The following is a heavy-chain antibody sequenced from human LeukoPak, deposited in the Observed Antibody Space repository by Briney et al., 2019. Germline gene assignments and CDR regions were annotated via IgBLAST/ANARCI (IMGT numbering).Heavy chain of an antibody. J-gene: IGHJ3*02. CDR1: GDSLTSHF. CDR3: ARRMATVTDAFDI. CDR2: VFHSGTT. D-gene: IGHD5-24*01. V-gene: IGHV4-59*08. Sequence: PSETLSHTCNVSGDSLTSHFWSWIRQTPGKGLEWIGYVFHSGTTNYSPSLKSRVTISLDTSKKQFYLRLASVTAADTAVYYCARRMATVTDAFDIWGRGTMVSVSS.